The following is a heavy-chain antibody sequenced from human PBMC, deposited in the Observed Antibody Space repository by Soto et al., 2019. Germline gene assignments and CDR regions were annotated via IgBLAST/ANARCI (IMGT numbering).Heavy chain of an antibody. CDR3: ARDFIPGSLTTLGH. V-gene: IGHV3-30*04. J-gene: IGHJ4*02. CDR1: GLTFSTYA. CDR2: ISYDGSEK. D-gene: IGHD3-10*01. Sequence: PGGSLRLSCAASGLTFSTYALHWVRQAPGKGLEWVAVISYDGSEKYYADSVKGRFTISRDDSKDTMYLQMNSLRPEDTALYYCARDFIPGSLTTLGHWGQGTLVTVSS.